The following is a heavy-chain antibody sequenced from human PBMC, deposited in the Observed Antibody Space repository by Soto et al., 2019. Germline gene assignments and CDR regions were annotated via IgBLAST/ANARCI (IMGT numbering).Heavy chain of an antibody. CDR3: ERRIVSTETFDY. CDR2: VYYTGIA. Sequence: PSETLSLTCTVSGGSLTSYYWSWSRQPPGKGLEWIGFVYYTGIARYNPSLKSRVTISVDTSKNQFSLKLTSVTAADTAIYYCERRIVSTETFDYWGQGTLVTVSS. D-gene: IGHD5-12*01. CDR1: GGSLTSYY. J-gene: IGHJ4*02. V-gene: IGHV4-59*08.